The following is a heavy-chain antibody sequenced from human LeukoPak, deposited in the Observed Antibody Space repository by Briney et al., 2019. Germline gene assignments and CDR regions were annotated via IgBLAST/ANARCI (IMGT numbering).Heavy chain of an antibody. V-gene: IGHV3-23*01. Sequence: GGSLRLSCAASGFSFTNYAMACVRQAPGKGLEWVSSISASGASTHYADSVKGRFTISRDNSKNTLYVQMNSLRAEDTAVYYCARVSYRFYGSGSFQFDYWGQGTLVTVSS. J-gene: IGHJ4*02. CDR2: ISASGAST. CDR1: GFSFTNYA. CDR3: ARVSYRFYGSGSFQFDY. D-gene: IGHD3-10*01.